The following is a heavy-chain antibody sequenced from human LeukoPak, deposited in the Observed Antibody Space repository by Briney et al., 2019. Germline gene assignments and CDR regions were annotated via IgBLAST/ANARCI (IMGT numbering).Heavy chain of an antibody. D-gene: IGHD5-18*01. J-gene: IGHJ3*02. V-gene: IGHV3-13*04. CDR3: AGTSKVTCVMDI. CDR2: IDTAGNT. Sequence: GGSLRLSCAASGFTFSSYDMHWVRQATGKGLEWVSAIDTAGNTLYPGSLRGRFTISRKNAKNSLYLQMNNVKAGDTAVYYCAGTSKVTCVMDIWGQGTMVTVSS. CDR1: GFTFSSYD.